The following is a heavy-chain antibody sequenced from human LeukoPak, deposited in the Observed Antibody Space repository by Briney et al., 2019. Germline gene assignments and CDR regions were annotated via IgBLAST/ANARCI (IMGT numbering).Heavy chain of an antibody. CDR2: INHSEST. CDR3: ARSSSIVVVPEYYFDY. J-gene: IGHJ4*02. V-gene: IGHV4-34*01. Sequence: SETLSLTCAVYGGSFSGYYWSWIRQPPGKGLEWIGEINHSESTNYNPSLKSRVTISVDTSKNQFPRKLSSVTAADTAVYYCARSSSIVVVPEYYFDYWGQGTLVTVSS. D-gene: IGHD2-2*01. CDR1: GGSFSGYY.